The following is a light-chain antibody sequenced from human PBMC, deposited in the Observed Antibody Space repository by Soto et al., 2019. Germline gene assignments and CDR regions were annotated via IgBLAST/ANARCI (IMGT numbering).Light chain of an antibody. Sequence: QSVLTQPPSVSGAPGQRVTISCTGSSSNFGAGYDVHWYQQHPGKAPKLMIYDVSKRPSGVPDRFSGSKSGNTASLTISGLQAEDEADYYCCSYAGSYTFNFVFGTGTKVTVL. CDR3: CSYAGSYTFNFV. CDR2: DVS. J-gene: IGLJ1*01. CDR1: SSNFGAGYD. V-gene: IGLV1-40*01.